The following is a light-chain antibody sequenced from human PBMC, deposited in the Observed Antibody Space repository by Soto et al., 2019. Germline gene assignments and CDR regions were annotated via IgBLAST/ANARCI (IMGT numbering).Light chain of an antibody. CDR2: KAS. V-gene: IGKV1-5*03. CDR3: QQYNSYRA. Sequence: DIQMTQSPSTLSASVGDRVTITCRASQSISSWLAWYQKKPGKAPKLLIYKASSLESGVPSRFSGSGSGTEFTLTISSLQPDDFATYYCQQYNSYRAFGQGTKVEIK. J-gene: IGKJ1*01. CDR1: QSISSW.